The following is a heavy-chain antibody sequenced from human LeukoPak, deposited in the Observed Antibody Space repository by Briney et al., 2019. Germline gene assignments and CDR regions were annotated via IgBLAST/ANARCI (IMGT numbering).Heavy chain of an antibody. V-gene: IGHV4-61*02. CDR2: IYTSGST. CDR3: ARECIVVVSNYYYYMDV. J-gene: IGHJ6*03. CDR1: GGSISSGSYY. Sequence: SETLSLTCTVSGGSISSGSYYWSWIRQPAGKGLEWIGRIYTSGSTNYNPSLKSRVTISVDTSKNQFSLKLSSVTAADTAVYYCARECIVVVSNYYYYMDVWGKGTTVTVSS. D-gene: IGHD2-2*01.